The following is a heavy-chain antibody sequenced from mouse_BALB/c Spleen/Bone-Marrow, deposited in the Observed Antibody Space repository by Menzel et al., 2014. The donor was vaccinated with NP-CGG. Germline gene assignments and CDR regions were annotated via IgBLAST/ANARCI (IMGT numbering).Heavy chain of an antibody. CDR1: GFDFSRYW. D-gene: IGHD2-3*01. Sequence: EVQLQQSGGGLVQPGGSLKLSCAASGFDFSRYWMSWVRQAPGKGLEWIGEINPGSNTINYTPSLKDKFIISRDNAKNTLYLQMSKVRSEDTALYYCARLGYYAWFAYWGQGTLVTVSA. V-gene: IGHV4-1*02. J-gene: IGHJ3*01. CDR2: INPGSNTI. CDR3: ARLGYYAWFAY.